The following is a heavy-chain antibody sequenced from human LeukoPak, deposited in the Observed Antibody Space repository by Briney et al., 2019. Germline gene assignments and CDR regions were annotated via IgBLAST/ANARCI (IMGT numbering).Heavy chain of an antibody. J-gene: IGHJ4*02. Sequence: QPGGSLRLSCAASGFTLSSYWMHWVRQAPGKGLVWVSRINSDGRSKNYVDSVKGRFTISRDNAKNTLYLHMNSLRAEDTAVYYCARGRERYSGSYLFDYWGQGTLVTVSS. D-gene: IGHD1-26*01. V-gene: IGHV3-74*01. CDR1: GFTLSSYW. CDR3: ARGRERYSGSYLFDY. CDR2: INSDGRSK.